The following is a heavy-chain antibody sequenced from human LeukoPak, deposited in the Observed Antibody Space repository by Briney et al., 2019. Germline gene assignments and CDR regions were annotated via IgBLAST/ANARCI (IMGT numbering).Heavy chain of an antibody. D-gene: IGHD3-9*01. Sequence: ASVKVSCKASGYTFTSYYMHWVRQAPGQGLEWMGIINPSGGSTSYAQKFQGRVTMTRDMSTSTVYMELSSLRADDTAVYYCARGGYYNILTGFRSRFLGFDYWGQGTLVTVSS. J-gene: IGHJ4*02. V-gene: IGHV1-46*01. CDR1: GYTFTSYY. CDR3: ARGGYYNILTGFRSRFLGFDY. CDR2: INPSGGST.